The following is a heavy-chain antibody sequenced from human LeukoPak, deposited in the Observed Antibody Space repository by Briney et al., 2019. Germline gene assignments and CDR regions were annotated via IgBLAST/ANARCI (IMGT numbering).Heavy chain of an antibody. CDR1: GGSISNYY. Sequence: PSETLSLTCTVSGGSISNYYWNWIRQPPGKGLEWIGYIYYAGNTNYNPSLKSRVTISVDTSKNQFSLKLSSVTAADTAVYYCARDRLQLQSWGQGTLVTVSS. D-gene: IGHD1-1*01. CDR3: ARDRLQLQS. CDR2: IYYAGNT. J-gene: IGHJ5*02. V-gene: IGHV4-59*01.